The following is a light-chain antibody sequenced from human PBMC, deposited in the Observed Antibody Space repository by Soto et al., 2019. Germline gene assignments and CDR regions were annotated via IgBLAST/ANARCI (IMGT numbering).Light chain of an antibody. V-gene: IGKV3-20*01. CDR1: QSVTNNY. CDR3: QQYDNWPPIT. Sequence: EIVLTQSPGTLSLSPGAGAPVSCRARQSVTNNYLVWYQQKPGQAPRLLIYGASSRATGIPDRFSGSGSGTEFTPTIDSLQSDDFAVYYCQQYDNWPPITFGQGTRLEIK. CDR2: GAS. J-gene: IGKJ5*01.